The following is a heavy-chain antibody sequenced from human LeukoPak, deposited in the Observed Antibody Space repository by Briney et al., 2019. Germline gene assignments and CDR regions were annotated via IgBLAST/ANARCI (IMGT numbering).Heavy chain of an antibody. CDR3: ARDFHSIDL. D-gene: IGHD2/OR15-2a*01. J-gene: IGHJ4*02. V-gene: IGHV3-23*01. CDR1: GFTFSSYA. Sequence: GGSLRLSCAASGFTFSSYAMSWVRQAPGKGLEWVSAISGSGGSTYYADSVKGRFTISRDNSRNTLYLQMDSLRDEDTAVYYCARDFHSIDLWGQGTLVTVSS. CDR2: ISGSGGST.